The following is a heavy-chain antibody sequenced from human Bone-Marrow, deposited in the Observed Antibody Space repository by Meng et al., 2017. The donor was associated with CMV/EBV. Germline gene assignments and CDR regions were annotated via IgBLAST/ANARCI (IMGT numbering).Heavy chain of an antibody. D-gene: IGHD2-2*01. Sequence: GESLKISCAASGFTFSDYYMSWIRQAPGKGLEWVSYISNSGVTIYYADSVKGRFTISRDNAKNSLYLQMNSLRAEDTAVYYCARGPGADCSSTSCSQKHFDYWGQGTLVTVSS. J-gene: IGHJ4*02. V-gene: IGHV3-11*04. CDR1: GFTFSDYY. CDR3: ARGPGADCSSTSCSQKHFDY. CDR2: ISNSGVTI.